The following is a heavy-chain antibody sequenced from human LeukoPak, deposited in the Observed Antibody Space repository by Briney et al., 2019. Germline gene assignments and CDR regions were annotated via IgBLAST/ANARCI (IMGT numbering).Heavy chain of an antibody. J-gene: IGHJ3*02. Sequence: GSLRLSCTASGFTFGDYAMSWFRQAPGKGLEWVGFIRSKAYGGTTEYAASVKGRFTISRDDSKSIAYLQMNSLKTEDTAVYYCTRVDHGFAFDIWGQGTMVTVSS. CDR2: IRSKAYGGTT. CDR3: TRVDHGFAFDI. D-gene: IGHD1-14*01. CDR1: GFTFGDYA. V-gene: IGHV3-49*03.